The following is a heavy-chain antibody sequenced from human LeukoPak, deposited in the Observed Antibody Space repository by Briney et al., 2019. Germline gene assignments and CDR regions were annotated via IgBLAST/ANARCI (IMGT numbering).Heavy chain of an antibody. J-gene: IGHJ6*02. CDR1: GYSISSGYY. CDR3: ARDRYYYGSGSYYTKYGMDV. CDR2: IYHSGST. Sequence: SETLSLTCTVSGYSISSGYYWGWIRQPPGKGLEWIGRIYHSGSTYYNPSLKSRVTISVDTSKNQFSLKLSSVTAADTAVYYCARDRYYYGSGSYYTKYGMDVWGQGTTVTVSS. D-gene: IGHD3-10*01. V-gene: IGHV4-38-2*02.